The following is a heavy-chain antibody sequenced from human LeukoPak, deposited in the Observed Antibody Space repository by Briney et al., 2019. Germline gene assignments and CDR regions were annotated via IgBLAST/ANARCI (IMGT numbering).Heavy chain of an antibody. CDR3: ARGYKRGYLDY. CDR2: IKQDGSEK. D-gene: IGHD5-24*01. J-gene: IGHJ4*02. CDR1: GFTFSSYW. Sequence: GGSLRLSCAASGFTFSSYWMSWVRQAPGKGLEWVANIKQDGSEKYYVDSMKGRFTISRDNAKNSLYLQMNSLRAEDTAVYYCARGYKRGYLDYWGQGTLVTVSS. V-gene: IGHV3-7*01.